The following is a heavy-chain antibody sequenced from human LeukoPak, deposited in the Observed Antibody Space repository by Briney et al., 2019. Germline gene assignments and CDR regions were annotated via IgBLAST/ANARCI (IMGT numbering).Heavy chain of an antibody. V-gene: IGHV4-59*12. CDR1: GGSISSYY. Sequence: ASETLSLTCTVSGGSISSYYWSWIRQPPGKGLEWIGYIYCSGSTNYNPSLKSRVTISVDTSKNQFSLKLSSVTAADTAVYYCASDRKGSWLVQDAFDIWGQGTMVTVSS. CDR2: IYCSGST. J-gene: IGHJ3*02. CDR3: ASDRKGSWLVQDAFDI. D-gene: IGHD6-19*01.